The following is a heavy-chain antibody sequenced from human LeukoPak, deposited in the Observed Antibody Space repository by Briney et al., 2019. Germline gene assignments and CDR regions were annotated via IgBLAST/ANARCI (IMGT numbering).Heavy chain of an antibody. CDR3: ARVTGYTIEDYFDY. V-gene: IGHV4-59*01. D-gene: IGHD3-9*01. CDR2: IYYSGST. Sequence: SETLSLTCTVSGGSISSYYWSWIRQPPGKGLEWIGYIYYSGSTNYNPSLKSRVTISVKTSKNQFSLKLRSVAAADTAVYYCARVTGYTIEDYFDYWGQGTLVTVSS. CDR1: GGSISSYY. J-gene: IGHJ4*02.